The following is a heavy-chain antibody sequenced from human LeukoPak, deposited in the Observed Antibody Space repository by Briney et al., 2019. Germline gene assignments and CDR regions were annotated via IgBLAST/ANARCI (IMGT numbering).Heavy chain of an antibody. Sequence: GGSLRLSCAASGFTFSKFGMHWVRQTPGKGLEWVALVWNDGSKNYYADSVEGRFTISRDNSKDTLYLLLNSLRAEDTAVYYCAKDWSLGYGCLDYWGQGTLVTVSS. D-gene: IGHD5-12*01. J-gene: IGHJ4*02. V-gene: IGHV3-33*06. CDR3: AKDWSLGYGCLDY. CDR1: GFTFSKFG. CDR2: VWNDGSKN.